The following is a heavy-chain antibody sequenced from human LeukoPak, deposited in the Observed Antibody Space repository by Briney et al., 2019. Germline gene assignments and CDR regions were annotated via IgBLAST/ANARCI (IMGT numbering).Heavy chain of an antibody. CDR2: IWYDGNDK. CDR3: AREEYSSSWYLPFDY. V-gene: IGHV3-33*01. CDR1: GFSLSSYG. D-gene: IGHD6-13*01. Sequence: PGRSLRLSCAASGFSLSSYGMHWVRQAPGKGLEWVALIWYDGNDKYYADSVKGRFTISRDNSKNTLYLQMNSLRAEDTAVYYCAREEYSSSWYLPFDYWGQGTLVTVSS. J-gene: IGHJ4*02.